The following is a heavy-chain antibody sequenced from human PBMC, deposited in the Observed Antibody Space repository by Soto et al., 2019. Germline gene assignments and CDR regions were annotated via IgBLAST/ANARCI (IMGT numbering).Heavy chain of an antibody. J-gene: IGHJ4*01. CDR2: INPIFGAA. Sequence: GASVKVSCKASGGTFSSSALCWVRQAPGQGLEWMGGINPIFGAAYYAQKFQGRITITADESTSTAYMELSSLRSEDTAVYYCASPNTSGTREGSLAHWGHGTRVTVSS. D-gene: IGHD1-1*01. V-gene: IGHV1-69*13. CDR3: ASPNTSGTREGSLAH. CDR1: GGTFSSSA.